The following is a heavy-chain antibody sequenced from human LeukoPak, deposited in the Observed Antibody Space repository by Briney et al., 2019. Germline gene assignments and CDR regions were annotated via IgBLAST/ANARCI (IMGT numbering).Heavy chain of an antibody. CDR1: GFTFSSYG. CDR3: AKRGYCSSTSCYSPWFDP. D-gene: IGHD2-2*02. V-gene: IGHV3-30*02. Sequence: GGSLRLSCAASGFTFSSYGMHWVRQAPGKGLEWVAFIRYDGGNKYYADSVKGRFTISRDNSKNTLYLQMNSLRAEDTAVYYCAKRGYCSSTSCYSPWFDPWGQGTLVTVSS. CDR2: IRYDGGNK. J-gene: IGHJ5*02.